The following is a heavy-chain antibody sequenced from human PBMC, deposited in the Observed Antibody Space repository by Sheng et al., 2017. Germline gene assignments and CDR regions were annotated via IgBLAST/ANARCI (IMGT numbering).Heavy chain of an antibody. V-gene: IGHV1-69*13. CDR2: IIPIFGTA. D-gene: IGHD2-21*02. CDR3: AREWLPHFKXVTALYNWFDP. Sequence: QVQLVQSGAEVKKPGSSVKVSCKASGGTFSSYAISWVRQAPGQGLEWMGGIIPIFGTANYAQKFQGRVTITADESTSTAYMELSSLRSEDTAVYYCAREWLPHFKXVTALYNWFDPWGQGTLVTVSS. CDR1: GGTFSSYA. J-gene: IGHJ5*02.